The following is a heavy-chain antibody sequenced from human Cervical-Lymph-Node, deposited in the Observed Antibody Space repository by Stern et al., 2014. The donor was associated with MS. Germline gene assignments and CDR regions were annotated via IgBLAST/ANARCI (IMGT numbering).Heavy chain of an antibody. Sequence: VQLVESGGGVVQPGGSLRLPCVASGFSFSNYGMHWVRHAPGRGLEWLAIISYDGNLKYYADSVEGRFTISRDNSKNTLYLQMTNLTTEDSALYYCARGGGYNSAWAFDYWGQGTLVTVSS. CDR1: GFSFSNYG. V-gene: IGHV3-30*03. CDR2: ISYDGNLK. CDR3: ARGGGYNSAWAFDY. J-gene: IGHJ4*02. D-gene: IGHD3-22*01.